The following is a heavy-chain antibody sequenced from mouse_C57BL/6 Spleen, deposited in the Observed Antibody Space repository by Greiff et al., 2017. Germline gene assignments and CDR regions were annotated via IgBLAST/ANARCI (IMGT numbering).Heavy chain of an antibody. D-gene: IGHD1-1*01. Sequence: VQLQQSGPELVKPGASVKISCKASGYSFTGYYMNWVKQSPEKSLEWIGEINPSTGGTTYNQKFKAKATLTVDKSSSTAYMKRKSLTSEDSAVYYCARRASYYYGSSYYYWGQGTTLTVSS. CDR3: ARRASYYYGSSYYY. CDR1: GYSFTGYY. J-gene: IGHJ2*01. V-gene: IGHV1-42*01. CDR2: INPSTGGT.